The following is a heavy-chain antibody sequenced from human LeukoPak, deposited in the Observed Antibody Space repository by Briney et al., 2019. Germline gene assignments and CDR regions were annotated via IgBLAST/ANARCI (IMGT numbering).Heavy chain of an antibody. Sequence: SETLSLTCTVSGGSISSYYWTWIRQPPGKGLEWIGYIYYSGSTNYNPSLKSRVTISVDTSKNQFSLKLSSVTAADTAVYYCARGRGSYNGEIDYWGQGTLVTVSS. CDR3: ARGRGSYNGEIDY. V-gene: IGHV4-59*01. D-gene: IGHD1-26*01. J-gene: IGHJ4*02. CDR1: GGSISSYY. CDR2: IYYSGST.